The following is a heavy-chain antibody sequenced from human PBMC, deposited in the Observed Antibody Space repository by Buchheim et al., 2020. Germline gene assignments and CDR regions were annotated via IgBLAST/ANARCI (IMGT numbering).Heavy chain of an antibody. CDR2: ISAGGGTT. J-gene: IGHJ4*02. Sequence: EVQLLESGGGLVQPGGSLRLSCAASGFTFNTFPMSWVRQAPGKGLEWVAVISAGGGTTYYAGSVKGRFTISRDHSKNNLYLQMNSLRAEDTAVFYCAKGYSYGQFDYWGQGTL. D-gene: IGHD5-18*01. CDR1: GFTFNTFP. CDR3: AKGYSYGQFDY. V-gene: IGHV3-23*01.